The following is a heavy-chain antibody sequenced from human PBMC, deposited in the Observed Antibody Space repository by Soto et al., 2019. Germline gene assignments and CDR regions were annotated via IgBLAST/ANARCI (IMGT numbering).Heavy chain of an antibody. J-gene: IGHJ4*02. CDR2: ISYHGRNI. Sequence: LRLSCAASGFTFSSTAMHWVRQAPGKGLEWVSLISYHGRNILYANSVEGRFTISRDNSKNTLYLHMNSLRTEDTAVYFCARHGSSRYYFDYWGQGTLVTVYS. CDR1: GFTFSSTA. CDR3: ARHGSSRYYFDY. V-gene: IGHV3-30*04.